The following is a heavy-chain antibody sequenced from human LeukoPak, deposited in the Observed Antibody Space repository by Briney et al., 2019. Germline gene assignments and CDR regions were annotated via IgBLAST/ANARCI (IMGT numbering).Heavy chain of an antibody. CDR2: VNPNSGNT. J-gene: IGHJ4*02. V-gene: IGHV1-8*01. D-gene: IGHD1-26*01. Sequence: ASVTVSCKASGYTFTSYDINWARQATGQGLEWMGWVNPNSGNTGYAQKFQGRVTMTRNTSISTAYMELSSLRSEDTAVYYCARVPYVGSYYGRYYFDYWGQGTLVTVSS. CDR1: GYTFTSYD. CDR3: ARVPYVGSYYGRYYFDY.